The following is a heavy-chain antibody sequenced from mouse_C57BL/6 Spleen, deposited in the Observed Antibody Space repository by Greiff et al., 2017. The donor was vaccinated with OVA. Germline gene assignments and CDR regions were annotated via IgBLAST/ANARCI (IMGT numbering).Heavy chain of an antibody. D-gene: IGHD2-3*01. CDR1: GYTFTSYW. J-gene: IGHJ4*01. CDR3: ARADGYYHYAMDY. Sequence: QVQLQQPGAELVKPGASVKLSCKASGYTFTSYWMHWVKQRPGQGLEWIGMIHPNSGSTNYNEKFKSKATLTVDKSSSTAYMQLSSLTSEDSAVYYCARADGYYHYAMDYWGQGTPVTVSS. CDR2: IHPNSGST. V-gene: IGHV1-64*01.